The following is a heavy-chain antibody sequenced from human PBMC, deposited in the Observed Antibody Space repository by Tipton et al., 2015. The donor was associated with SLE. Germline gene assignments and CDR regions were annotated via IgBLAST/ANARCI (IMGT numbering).Heavy chain of an antibody. Sequence: SLRLSCTASGFTFGDYAMNWFRQAPGKGLEWVGFIRNKAYGGTTEYAASVKGRFIISRDDSTSLAYLQMNSLKTEDTAVYYCTRYLSGSPGRDAFDIWGHGTMVTVSS. J-gene: IGHJ3*02. D-gene: IGHD1-26*01. V-gene: IGHV3-49*03. CDR1: GFTFGDYA. CDR2: IRNKAYGGTT. CDR3: TRYLSGSPGRDAFDI.